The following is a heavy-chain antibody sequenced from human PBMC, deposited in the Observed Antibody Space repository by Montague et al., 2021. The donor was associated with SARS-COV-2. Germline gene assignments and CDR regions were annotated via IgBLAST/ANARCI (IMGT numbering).Heavy chain of an antibody. CDR1: GFTVSSNY. D-gene: IGHD3-10*01. Sequence: SLRLSCAASGFTVSSNYMSWVRQAPGKGLEWVSLIYSSGRTSYADSVKGRFTMSRDNSKNTLYLQMYSLRAEDTAVYYCARDFGESRDHWGRGTLVTVSS. V-gene: IGHV3-53*01. J-gene: IGHJ4*02. CDR3: ARDFGESRDH. CDR2: IYSSGRT.